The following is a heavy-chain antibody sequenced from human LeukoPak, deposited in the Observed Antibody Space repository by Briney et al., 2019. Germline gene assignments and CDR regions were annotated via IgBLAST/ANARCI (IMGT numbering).Heavy chain of an antibody. D-gene: IGHD5-12*01. CDR3: AREHSGYDFPGRDYYYMDV. V-gene: IGHV3-30*02. CDR1: RFTFSSYG. Sequence: GGSLRLSCAASRFTFSSYGMHWVRQAPGKGLEWVAYIQYDGSNEQYADSVKGRFTISRDNAKNSLYLQMNSLRAEDTAVYYCAREHSGYDFPGRDYYYMDVWGKGTTVTVSS. CDR2: IQYDGSNE. J-gene: IGHJ6*03.